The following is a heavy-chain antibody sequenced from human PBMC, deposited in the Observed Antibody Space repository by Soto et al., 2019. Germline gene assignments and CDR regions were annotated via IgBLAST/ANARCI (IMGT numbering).Heavy chain of an antibody. CDR1: GGTFSNYP. V-gene: IGHV1-69*01. CDR2: IIPIFGTT. D-gene: IGHD2-21*02. CDR3: ARGLYCGGGCYSHFDY. J-gene: IGHJ4*02. Sequence: VQLVQSGAEVKKPGSSVKVSCKASGGTFSNYPFIWVRQAPGQGLDWMGGIIPIFGTTDYGQRFQGRVTITADESTNTAYMALSSLRSDDTAVSYCARGLYCGGGCYSHFDYWGQGTLVTVSS.